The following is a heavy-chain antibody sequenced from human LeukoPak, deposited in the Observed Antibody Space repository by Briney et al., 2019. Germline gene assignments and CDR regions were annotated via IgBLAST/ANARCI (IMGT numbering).Heavy chain of an antibody. V-gene: IGHV3-49*04. CDR1: GFTFSPCG. CDR2: IRSKAYGGTR. CDR3: TRVGLGYDYNYMDV. J-gene: IGHJ6*03. Sequence: GGSLRLSCAASGFTFSPCGMHWVRQAPGKGLEWVGFIRSKAYGGTREYAASVKGRFTISRDDFKSIAYLQMNSLKTEDTAVYYCTRVGLGYDYNYMDVWGKGTTVTISS.